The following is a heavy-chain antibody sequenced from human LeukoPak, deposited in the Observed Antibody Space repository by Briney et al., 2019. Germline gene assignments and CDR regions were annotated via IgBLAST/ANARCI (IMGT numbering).Heavy chain of an antibody. Sequence: GGSLRLSCAASGFTVSSNYMSWVRQVPGKGLEWVSVIYSGGDTYYADSVKGRFTISRDNSKNTLYLQMNSLRAEDTAVYYCAKDTPTYYYDSSGYYTYWGQGTLVTVSS. V-gene: IGHV3-53*01. J-gene: IGHJ4*02. CDR1: GFTVSSNY. CDR3: AKDTPTYYYDSSGYYTY. D-gene: IGHD3-22*01. CDR2: IYSGGDT.